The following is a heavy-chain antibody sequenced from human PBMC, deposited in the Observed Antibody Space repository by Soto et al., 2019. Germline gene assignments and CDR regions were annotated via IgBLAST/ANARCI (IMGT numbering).Heavy chain of an antibody. D-gene: IGHD3-10*01. CDR1: GYSFTSYW. CDR3: AGGGVRGVITRTRDYYGMDV. Sequence: GESLKISCKGSGYSFTSYWIGWVRQMPGKGLEWMGIIYPGDSDTRYSPSFQGQVTISADKSISTAYPQWSSLQASDTAMYYCAGGGVRGVITRTRDYYGMDVWGQGTTVTVSS. J-gene: IGHJ6*02. CDR2: IYPGDSDT. V-gene: IGHV5-51*01.